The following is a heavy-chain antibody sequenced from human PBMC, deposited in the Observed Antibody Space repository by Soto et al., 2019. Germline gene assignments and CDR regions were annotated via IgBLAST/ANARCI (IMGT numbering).Heavy chain of an antibody. CDR3: PRALDYDFWGGRNWFDP. V-gene: IGHV4-59*01. Sequence: QVQLQQSGPGLLKPSETLSLTCSVSGGSITDNYWTWLRQSPGKGLEWVGYIYYTGITNYNPSLKSRVHISLDRSKNQFSLKLDSVTAADTAVYYCPRALDYDFWGGRNWFDPWGQGTLVTVSS. CDR2: IYYTGIT. D-gene: IGHD3-3*01. CDR1: GGSITDNY. J-gene: IGHJ5*02.